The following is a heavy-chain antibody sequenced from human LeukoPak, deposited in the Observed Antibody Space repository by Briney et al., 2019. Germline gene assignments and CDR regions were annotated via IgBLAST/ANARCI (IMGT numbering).Heavy chain of an antibody. J-gene: IGHJ5*02. Sequence: SVKVSCKASGYTFTGYYMHWVRRAPGQGLEWMGWINPNSGGTNYAQKFQGRVTMTRDTSISTAYMELSRLRSDDTAVYYCARGIAVAGHNWFDPWGQGTLVTVSS. V-gene: IGHV1-2*02. CDR3: ARGIAVAGHNWFDP. D-gene: IGHD6-19*01. CDR2: INPNSGGT. CDR1: GYTFTGYY.